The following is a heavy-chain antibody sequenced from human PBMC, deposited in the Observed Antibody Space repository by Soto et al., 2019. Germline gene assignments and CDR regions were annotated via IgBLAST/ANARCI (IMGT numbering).Heavy chain of an antibody. CDR2: INSDGRST. J-gene: IGHJ4*02. V-gene: IGHV3-74*01. D-gene: IGHD2-15*01. CDR1: GFTFSGYW. Sequence: EVQLVESGGGLVQPGGSLGLSCAASGFTFSGYWMHWVRQVPGKGLVWVSRINSDGRSTTYADSVKGRFTISRDNAKNTLDLEMNRLRAGGQGVYFWGRGGGGVAATQYFFDYWGRGTLVTVSS. CDR3: GRGGGGVAATQYFFDY.